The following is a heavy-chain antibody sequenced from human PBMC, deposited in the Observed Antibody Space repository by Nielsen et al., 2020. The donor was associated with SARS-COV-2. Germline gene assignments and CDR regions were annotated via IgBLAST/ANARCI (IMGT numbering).Heavy chain of an antibody. CDR3: ARDSAGAGFGGALYGMDV. CDR2: ISSSGSYI. D-gene: IGHD3-10*01. CDR1: GFTFSSFS. V-gene: IGHV3-21*01. J-gene: IGHJ6*02. Sequence: GESLKISCAASGFTFSSFSMNWVRQAPGKGLEWVSSISSSGSYIYYADSLKGRFTISRDNAKNLLYLQMNSLRAEDTAVYYCARDSAGAGFGGALYGMDVWGQGTTVTVSS.